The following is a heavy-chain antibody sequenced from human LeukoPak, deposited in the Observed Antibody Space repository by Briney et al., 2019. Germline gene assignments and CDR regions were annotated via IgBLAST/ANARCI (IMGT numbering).Heavy chain of an antibody. CDR2: ISGSGGST. Sequence: GGSLRLSCAASGFTFSNYAINWVRQAPGKGLEWVSAISGSGGSTYYADSVKGRFTISRDNSKNTLYLQMNSLRAEDTAVYYCAKGSRGKGYSSSWYDIFDYWGQGTLVTVSS. CDR1: GFTFSNYA. J-gene: IGHJ4*02. V-gene: IGHV3-23*01. D-gene: IGHD6-13*01. CDR3: AKGSRGKGYSSSWYDIFDY.